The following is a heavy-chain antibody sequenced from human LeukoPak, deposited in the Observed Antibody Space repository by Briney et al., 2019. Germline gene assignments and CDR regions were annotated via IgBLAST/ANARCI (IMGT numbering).Heavy chain of an antibody. Sequence: SETLSLTCAVYGGSFSGYYWSWIRQPAGKGLEWIGRIYTSGSTNYNPSLKSRVTMSVDTSKNQFSLKLSSVTAADTAVYYCARDREYSSWYIDYWGQGTLVTVSS. CDR2: IYTSGST. D-gene: IGHD6-6*01. CDR1: GGSFSGYY. V-gene: IGHV4-4*07. J-gene: IGHJ4*02. CDR3: ARDREYSSWYIDY.